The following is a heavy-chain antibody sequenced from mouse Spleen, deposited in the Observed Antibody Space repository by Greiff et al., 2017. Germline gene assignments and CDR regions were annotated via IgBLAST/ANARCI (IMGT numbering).Heavy chain of an antibody. Sequence: VQLQQSGPELVKPGASVKIPCKASGYTFTDYNMDWVKQSHGKSLEWIGDINPNNGGTIYNQKFKGKATLTVDKSSSTAYMELRSLTSEDTAVYYCARRWDYDAMDYWGQGTSVTVSS. J-gene: IGHJ4*01. D-gene: IGHD1-1*02. CDR1: GYTFTDYN. CDR3: ARRWDYDAMDY. V-gene: IGHV1-18*01. CDR2: INPNNGGT.